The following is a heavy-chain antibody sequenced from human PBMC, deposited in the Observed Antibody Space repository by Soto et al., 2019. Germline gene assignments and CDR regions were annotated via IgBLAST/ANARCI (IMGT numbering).Heavy chain of an antibody. CDR1: GFTFSSYA. CDR2: ISYDGSNK. CDR3: ARVGYSGSYDFDY. D-gene: IGHD1-26*01. J-gene: IGHJ4*02. V-gene: IGHV3-30-3*01. Sequence: QVQLVESGGGVVQPGRSLRLSCAASGFTFSSYAMHWVRQAPGKGLEWVAVISYDGSNKYYADSVKGRFTISRDNSKNTLYLQMNSLRAEDTAVYYCARVGYSGSYDFDYWGQGTLVTVSS.